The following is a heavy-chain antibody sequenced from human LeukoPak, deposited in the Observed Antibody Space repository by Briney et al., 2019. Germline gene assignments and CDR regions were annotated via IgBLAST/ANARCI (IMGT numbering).Heavy chain of an antibody. V-gene: IGHV4-39*01. CDR2: IYYSGST. J-gene: IGHJ2*01. CDR3: ARQRFLEWLLSGYFDL. CDR1: GGSISSSSYY. Sequence: SETLSLTCTVSGGSISSSSYYWGWIRQPPGKGLEWIGSIYYSGSTYYNPSLKSRVTISVDTSKNQFSLKLSSVTAADTAVYYCARQRFLEWLLSGYFDLWGRGTLVTVSS. D-gene: IGHD3-3*01.